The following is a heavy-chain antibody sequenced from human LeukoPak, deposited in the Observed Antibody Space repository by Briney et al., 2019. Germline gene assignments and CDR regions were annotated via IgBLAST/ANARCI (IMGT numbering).Heavy chain of an antibody. Sequence: GGSLRLSCAVSGFTFDDYAMHWVRQVPGKGLEWGSGINWNSDSIVYADSVKGRFTISRDNGKNSLYLQMNSLRAEDTALYYCARLSSSDFTIFMRRFIDYWGQGTLVTVTS. CDR1: GFTFDDYA. V-gene: IGHV3-9*01. CDR2: INWNSDSI. J-gene: IGHJ4*02. D-gene: IGHD3-3*01. CDR3: ARLSSSDFTIFMRRFIDY.